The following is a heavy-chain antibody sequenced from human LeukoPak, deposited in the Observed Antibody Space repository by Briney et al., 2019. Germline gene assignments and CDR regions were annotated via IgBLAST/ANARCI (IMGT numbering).Heavy chain of an antibody. CDR1: GFTFDDYA. D-gene: IGHD5/OR15-5a*01. J-gene: IGHJ4*02. V-gene: IGHV3-43D*03. CDR3: AKLNLRPGDY. CDR2: ISWDGGST. Sequence: GGSLRLSCAASGFTFDDYAMHWVRQAPGKGLEWVSLISWDGGSTYYADSVKGRFTISRDNSKNSLYLQMNSLRAEDTAVYYCAKLNLRPGDYWGQGTLVTVSS.